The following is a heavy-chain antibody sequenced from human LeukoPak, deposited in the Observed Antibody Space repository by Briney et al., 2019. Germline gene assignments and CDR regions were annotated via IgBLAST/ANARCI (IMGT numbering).Heavy chain of an antibody. J-gene: IGHJ4*02. Sequence: TLSLTCTVSGGSISSGDYYWGWLRQPPGKGLEWIVYIDYSGSTYYNPSLKSRVTISVDTSKNLFCLKLSSVTAANTPVYYCARVTMVRGVIIAYTFDYWGQGTLVTVPS. CDR3: ARVTMVRGVIIAYTFDY. D-gene: IGHD3-10*01. V-gene: IGHV4-30-4*08. CDR2: IDYSGST. CDR1: GGSISSGDYY.